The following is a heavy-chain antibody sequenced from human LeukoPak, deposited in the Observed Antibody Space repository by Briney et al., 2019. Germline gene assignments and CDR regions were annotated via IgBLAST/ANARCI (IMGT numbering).Heavy chain of an antibody. D-gene: IGHD4-17*01. CDR1: GFTFSSYA. Sequence: PGGSLRLSCAASGFTFSSYAMSWVRQAPGRGLEWVSAISGSGGSTYYADSVKGRFTISRDNSKNTLYLQMNSLRAEDTAVYYCAKGLDYGDYKWFDPWGQGTLATVSS. CDR3: AKGLDYGDYKWFDP. CDR2: ISGSGGST. J-gene: IGHJ5*02. V-gene: IGHV3-23*01.